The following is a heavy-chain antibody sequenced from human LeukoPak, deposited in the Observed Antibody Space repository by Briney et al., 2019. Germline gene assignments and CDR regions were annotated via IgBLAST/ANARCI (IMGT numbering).Heavy chain of an antibody. D-gene: IGHD3-3*01. Sequence: ASVKVSCKVSGYTLTELSMHWVRQAPGKGLEWMGGFDPEDGETIYAQKFQGRVTMTEDTSTDTAYMELSSLRSEDTAVYYCATAAVRGFLSGYYHYWGQGTLVTVSS. CDR1: GYTLTELS. J-gene: IGHJ4*02. CDR3: ATAAVRGFLSGYYHY. CDR2: FDPEDGET. V-gene: IGHV1-24*01.